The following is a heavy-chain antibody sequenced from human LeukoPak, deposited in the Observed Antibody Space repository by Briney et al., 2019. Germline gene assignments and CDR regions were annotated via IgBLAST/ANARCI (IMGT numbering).Heavy chain of an antibody. D-gene: IGHD5-12*01. Sequence: GGSLRLSCTASGFSFSSYWMDWVRQAPGKGLEWVASVNQDGTEKKYVDSAKGRFTISRNNAKNSHYLQMNSLRAEDTAVYYCARGIVASVVYYYHMDVWGKGTTVTVSS. CDR3: ARGIVASVVYYYHMDV. CDR2: VNQDGTEK. V-gene: IGHV3-7*04. J-gene: IGHJ6*03. CDR1: GFSFSSYW.